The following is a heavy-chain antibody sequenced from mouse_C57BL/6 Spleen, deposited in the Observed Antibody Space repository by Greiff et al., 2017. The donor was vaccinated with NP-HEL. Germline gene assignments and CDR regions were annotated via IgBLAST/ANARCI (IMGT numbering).Heavy chain of an antibody. CDR3: ARAQLLRSSGVFAY. J-gene: IGHJ3*01. CDR2: ISDGGSYT. Sequence: EVKLMESGGGLVKPGGSLKLSCAASGFTFSSYAMSWVRQTPEKRLEWVATISDGGSYTYYPDNVKGRFTISRDNAKNNLYLQMSHLKSEDTAMYYCARAQLLRSSGVFAYWGQGTLVTVSA. CDR1: GFTFSSYA. D-gene: IGHD1-1*01. V-gene: IGHV5-4*03.